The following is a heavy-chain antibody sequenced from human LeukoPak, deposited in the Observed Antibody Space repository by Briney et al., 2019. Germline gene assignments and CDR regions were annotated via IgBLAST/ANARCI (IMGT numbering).Heavy chain of an antibody. CDR1: GGSISSYY. J-gene: IGHJ4*02. CDR2: IYYSGST. V-gene: IGHV4-59*01. CDR3: ARGSSPFDY. D-gene: IGHD2-2*01. Sequence: SETLSLTCTVSGGSISSYYGSWIRQPPGKGLEWIGYIYYSGSTNYNPSLKSRVSISLDTSKNQFSLKLNSVTAADTAVYYCARGSSPFDYWGQGTLVTVSS.